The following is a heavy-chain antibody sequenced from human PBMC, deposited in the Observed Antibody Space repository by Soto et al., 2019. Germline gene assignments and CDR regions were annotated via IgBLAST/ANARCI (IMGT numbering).Heavy chain of an antibody. CDR2: ISYDGSNK. CDR1: GFTFSSYA. CDR3: ARVDCSGGSCYGMDV. V-gene: IGHV3-30-3*01. D-gene: IGHD2-15*01. J-gene: IGHJ6*02. Sequence: GGSLRLSCAASGFTFSSYAMHWVRQAPGKGLEWVAVISYDGSNKYYADSVKGRFTISRDNSKNTLYLQMNSLRAEDTAVYYCARVDCSGGSCYGMDVWGQWTTVTVSS.